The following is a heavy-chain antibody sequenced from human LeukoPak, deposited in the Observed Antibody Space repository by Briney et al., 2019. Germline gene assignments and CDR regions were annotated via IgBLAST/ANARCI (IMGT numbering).Heavy chain of an antibody. J-gene: IGHJ4*02. D-gene: IGHD3-22*01. CDR3: ARHGSSGYGGLSARY. V-gene: IGHV4-39*01. CDR2: INYSGTT. CDR1: GGSISNTNYF. Sequence: PSETLSLTCTVSGGSISNTNYFWGWIRQPPGKGLEWIGSINYSGTTYYTPSLKSRLTISVDTSKNQFSLKLSSVTAADTAVYYCARHGSSGYGGLSARYWGQGTLVTVSS.